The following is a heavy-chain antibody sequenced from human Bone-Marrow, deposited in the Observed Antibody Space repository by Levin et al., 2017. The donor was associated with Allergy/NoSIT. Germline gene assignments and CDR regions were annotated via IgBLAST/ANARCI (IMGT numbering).Heavy chain of an antibody. Sequence: SQTLSLTCAISGDRVSSNSAAWNWIRQSPSRGLEWLGRIYYRSKWYNDSAVTVEGRITINPDTSKNLFSLHLKSVTPDDTAVYFCAREYGEWLVPDYFDYWGQGTLVTVSS. J-gene: IGHJ4*02. V-gene: IGHV6-1*01. CDR1: GDRVSSNSAA. D-gene: IGHD6-19*01. CDR3: AREYGEWLVPDYFDY. CDR2: IYYRSKWYN.